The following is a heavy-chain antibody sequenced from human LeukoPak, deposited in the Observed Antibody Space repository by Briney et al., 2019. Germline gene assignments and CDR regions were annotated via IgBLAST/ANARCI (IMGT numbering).Heavy chain of an antibody. V-gene: IGHV4-38-2*02. D-gene: IGHD3-3*02. Sequence: SETLSLTCTVSGYSISSGYCWGWIRQPPGKGLEWIGSICYGVSTYYSPSLKSRVTISVDTSKNQFSLKLTSVTAADTAVYYCASHFSINYNRFDPWGQGTLVTVSS. CDR2: ICYGVST. J-gene: IGHJ5*02. CDR1: GYSISSGYC. CDR3: ASHFSINYNRFDP.